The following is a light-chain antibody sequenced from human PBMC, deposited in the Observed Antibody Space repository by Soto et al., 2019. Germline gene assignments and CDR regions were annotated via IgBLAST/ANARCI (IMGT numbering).Light chain of an antibody. J-gene: IGKJ5*01. CDR2: AAS. Sequence: AIRMTQSPSSLSASTGDRVTITCRASQGISSYLAWYQQKPGKAPKLLIYAASTLQSGVLSRFSGSGSGTDFTLTISCLQSEDFATYYCQQYYSYPITFGQGTRLEIK. CDR1: QGISSY. CDR3: QQYYSYPIT. V-gene: IGKV1-8*01.